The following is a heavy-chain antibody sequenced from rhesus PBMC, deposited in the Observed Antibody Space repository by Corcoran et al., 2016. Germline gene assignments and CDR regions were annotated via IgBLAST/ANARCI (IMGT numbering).Heavy chain of an antibody. Sequence: QLQLQESGPGLVKPSETLSVTCAVSGGSISSSYWSWIRQAPGKGLEWIGYIYGSGSSTNYNPSLKSRVTLSVATSKNQLSLKLSSVTAADTAVYYCASTTVGTVKYFDYWGQGVLVTVSS. CDR2: IYGSGSST. J-gene: IGHJ4*01. CDR1: GGSISSSY. D-gene: IGHD5-24*01. CDR3: ASTTVGTVKYFDY. V-gene: IGHV4-169*02.